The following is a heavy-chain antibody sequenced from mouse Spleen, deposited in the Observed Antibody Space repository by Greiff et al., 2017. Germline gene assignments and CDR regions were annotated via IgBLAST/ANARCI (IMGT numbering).Heavy chain of an antibody. V-gene: IGHV1-53*01. Sequence: QVQLKQPGTELVKPGASVKLSCKASGYTFTSYWMHWVKQRPGQCLEWIGNINPSNGGTNYNEKFKGKATLTVDKSSSTAYMQLSSLTSEDSAVYYCARVKVRTDYFDYWGQGTTLTVSS. CDR3: ARVKVRTDYFDY. CDR1: GYTFTSYW. CDR2: INPSNGGT. D-gene: IGHD2-14*01. J-gene: IGHJ2*01.